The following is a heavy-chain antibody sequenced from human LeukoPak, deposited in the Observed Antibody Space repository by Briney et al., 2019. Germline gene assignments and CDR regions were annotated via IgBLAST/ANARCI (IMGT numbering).Heavy chain of an antibody. Sequence: SVKVSCKASGGTFSSYAISWVRQAPGQGLEWMGRIIPIFGTSNYAQKFQGRVTITTDESTSTAYMELSSLRSEDTAVYYCARDHLPLAYYDRLDAFDIWGQGTMVTVSS. V-gene: IGHV1-69*05. CDR3: ARDHLPLAYYDRLDAFDI. J-gene: IGHJ3*02. CDR2: IIPIFGTS. D-gene: IGHD3-22*01. CDR1: GGTFSSYA.